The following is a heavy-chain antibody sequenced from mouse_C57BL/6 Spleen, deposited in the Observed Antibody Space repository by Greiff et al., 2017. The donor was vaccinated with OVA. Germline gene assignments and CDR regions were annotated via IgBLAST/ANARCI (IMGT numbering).Heavy chain of an antibody. CDR1: GYTFTDYY. J-gene: IGHJ4*01. CDR3: ARVVATDYAMDY. V-gene: IGHV1-76*01. D-gene: IGHD1-1*01. Sequence: VKLMESGAELVRPGASVKLSCKASGYTFTDYYINWVKQRPGQGLEWIARIYPGSGNTYYNEKFKGKATLTAEKSSSTAYMQLSSLTSEDSAVYFCARVVATDYAMDYWGQGTSVTVSS. CDR2: IYPGSGNT.